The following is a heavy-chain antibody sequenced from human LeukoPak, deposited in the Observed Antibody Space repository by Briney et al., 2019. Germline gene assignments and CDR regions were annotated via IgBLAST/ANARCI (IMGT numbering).Heavy chain of an antibody. Sequence: SETLSLTCAVYGGSFSGYYWSWIRQPPGKGLEWIGEINHSGSTNYNPSLKSRVTISVDTSKNQFSLKLSSVTAAETAVYYCARGRRIAAAGHHLDYWGQGTLVTVSS. CDR2: INHSGST. D-gene: IGHD6-13*01. J-gene: IGHJ4*02. CDR1: GGSFSGYY. V-gene: IGHV4-34*01. CDR3: ARGRRIAAAGHHLDY.